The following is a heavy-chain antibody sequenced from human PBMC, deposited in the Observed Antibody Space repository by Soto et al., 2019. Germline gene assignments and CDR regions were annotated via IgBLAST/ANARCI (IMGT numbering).Heavy chain of an antibody. Sequence: GGSLRLSCAASGFTFSSYWISWVRQAPGKGLEWVANIKQDGSEKYYVDSVKGRFTISRDNAKNSLYLQMNSLRAEDTAVYYCARAAGYYYDSSGYYGSAFGIWGQGTMVTVSS. CDR3: ARAAGYYYDSSGYYGSAFGI. J-gene: IGHJ3*02. CDR2: IKQDGSEK. CDR1: GFTFSSYW. V-gene: IGHV3-7*01. D-gene: IGHD3-22*01.